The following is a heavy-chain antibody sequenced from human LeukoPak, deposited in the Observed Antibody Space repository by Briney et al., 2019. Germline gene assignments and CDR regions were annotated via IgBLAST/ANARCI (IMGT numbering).Heavy chain of an antibody. CDR3: ARVPGRELRYFDWLLYRDYYFDY. Sequence: PVGSLRLSCAASGFTFSSYSMNWVRQAPGKGLEWVSSISSSSSYIYYADSVKGRFTISRDNAKNSLYLQMNSLRAEDTAVYYCARVPGRELRYFDWLLYRDYYFDYWGQGTLVTVSS. V-gene: IGHV3-21*01. D-gene: IGHD3-9*01. CDR2: ISSSSSYI. J-gene: IGHJ4*02. CDR1: GFTFSSYS.